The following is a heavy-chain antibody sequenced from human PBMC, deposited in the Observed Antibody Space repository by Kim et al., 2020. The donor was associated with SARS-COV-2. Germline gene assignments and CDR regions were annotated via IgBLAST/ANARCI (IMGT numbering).Heavy chain of an antibody. V-gene: IGHV3-7*01. Sequence: GGSLRLSCAASGFTFSSYWMSWVRQAPGKGLEWVANIKQDGSEKYYVDSVKGRFTISRDNAKNSLYLQMNSLRAEDTAVYYCARDYEVAAAGTPYYYYYYGMDVWGQGTTVTVSS. CDR3: ARDYEVAAAGTPYYYYYYGMDV. D-gene: IGHD6-13*01. J-gene: IGHJ6*02. CDR1: GFTFSSYW. CDR2: IKQDGSEK.